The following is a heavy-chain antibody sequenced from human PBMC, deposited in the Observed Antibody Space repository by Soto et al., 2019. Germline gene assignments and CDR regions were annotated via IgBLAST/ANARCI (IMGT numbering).Heavy chain of an antibody. CDR2: MNPNSGET. V-gene: IGHV1-8*02. CDR1: GYTFNDYG. Sequence: QEQLVQSAAEVKKPGASVKVSCMTSGYTFNDYGINWVRQATGQGLEWIGWMNPNSGETGYAQRFQGRVTMTTSSSLSTAYLELSSLTSDDTAVYYCARIAMPARPRWYNWFDPWGQGTLVTVSS. J-gene: IGHJ5*02. D-gene: IGHD2-2*01. CDR3: ARIAMPARPRWYNWFDP.